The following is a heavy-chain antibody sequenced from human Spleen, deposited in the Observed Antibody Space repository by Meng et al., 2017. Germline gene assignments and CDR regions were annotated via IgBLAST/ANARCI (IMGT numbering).Heavy chain of an antibody. D-gene: IGHD2-21*02. CDR1: GYTFTNYA. V-gene: IGHV1-69*06. CDR2: IIPIFGTA. Sequence: SVKVSCKASGYTFTNYAINWVRQAPGQGLEWMGGIIPIFGTANYAQKFQGRVTITADKFTTTAYLELSSLRSEDTAVYYCARSSGVVVLTAYWGQGTLVTVSS. CDR3: ARSSGVVVLTAY. J-gene: IGHJ4*02.